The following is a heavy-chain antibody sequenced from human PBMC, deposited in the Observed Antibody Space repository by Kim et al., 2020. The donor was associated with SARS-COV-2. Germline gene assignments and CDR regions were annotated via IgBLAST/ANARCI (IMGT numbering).Heavy chain of an antibody. CDR3: ARDNMGDY. D-gene: IGHD3-10*01. Sequence: GGSLRLSCAASGFTFSNYEMNWVRQAPGKGLEWVSYSTSSGRTTYYADSVKGRFTISRDNAQNLLYLQMNSLRAEDTAIYYCARDNMGDYWGQGTLVTVSS. V-gene: IGHV3-48*03. CDR1: GFTFSNYE. CDR2: STSSGRTT. J-gene: IGHJ4*02.